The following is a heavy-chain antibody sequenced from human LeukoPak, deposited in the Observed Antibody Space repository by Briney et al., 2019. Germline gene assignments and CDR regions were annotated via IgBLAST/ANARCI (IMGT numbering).Heavy chain of an antibody. Sequence: SQTLSLTCTVSGGSISSGDYYWSWIRQPPGKGLEWIGYIYYSGSTSYNPSLKSRVTISVDTSKNQFSLKLSSVTAADTAVYYCARDSRRELLHAFDIWGQGTMVTVSS. CDR3: ARDSRRELLHAFDI. CDR1: GGSISSGDYY. CDR2: IYYSGST. D-gene: IGHD1-26*01. V-gene: IGHV4-30-4*08. J-gene: IGHJ3*02.